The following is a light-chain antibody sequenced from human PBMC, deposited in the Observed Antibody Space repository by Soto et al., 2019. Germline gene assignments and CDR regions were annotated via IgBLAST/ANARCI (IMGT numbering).Light chain of an antibody. Sequence: QSALTQPPSASGSLGQSVTISCTGTSSDVGGYNYVSWYQQHPGKAPKLLIYDVSHRPSGVPDRFSGSKSGNTASLTVSGLQAEDEADYYCSPYAGSNNLVFGTGTKVTVL. J-gene: IGLJ1*01. V-gene: IGLV2-8*01. CDR2: DVS. CDR1: SSDVGGYNY. CDR3: SPYAGSNNLV.